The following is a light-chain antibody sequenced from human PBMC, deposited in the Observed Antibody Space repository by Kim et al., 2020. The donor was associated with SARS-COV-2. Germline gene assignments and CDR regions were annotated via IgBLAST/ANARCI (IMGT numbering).Light chain of an antibody. CDR2: DAS. V-gene: IGKV1-33*01. J-gene: IGKJ4*01. CDR3: LQHDTLPLT. Sequence: DIQMTQSPSSLSASLGDRVTITCRATEDICSSLNWYQLKPGKAPKLLISDASKLQAGVPSRFSGRGSGTHFSFSISSLRPEDLATYYCLQHDTLPLTFGGGTKVDIK. CDR1: EDICSS.